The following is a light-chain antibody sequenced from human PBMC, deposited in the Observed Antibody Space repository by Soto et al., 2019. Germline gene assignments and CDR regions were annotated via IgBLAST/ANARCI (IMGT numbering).Light chain of an antibody. CDR1: PSVSSS. J-gene: IGKJ4*01. CDR2: DAS. V-gene: IGKV3-15*01. CDR3: QQYNNWPLT. Sequence: EIVMTQSPATLSVSPGERATLSCRASPSVSSSLAWYQQKPGQAPRLLIYDASTWATGIPARFSGSGSGTDFTLTISSLQSEDFAIYYCQQYNNWPLTFGGGTTVEIK.